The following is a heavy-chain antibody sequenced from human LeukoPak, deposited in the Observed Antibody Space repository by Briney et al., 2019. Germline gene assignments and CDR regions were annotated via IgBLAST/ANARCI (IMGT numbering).Heavy chain of an antibody. CDR2: IYYSGST. J-gene: IGHJ4*02. V-gene: IGHV4-59*01. Sequence: SETLSLTCTVSGGSISSYYWSWIRQPPGKGLECIGYIYYSGSTNYNPSLKSRVTISVDTSKNQFSLKLSSVTAADTAVYYCARDTRGYSYDWGQGTLVTVSS. CDR3: ARDTRGYSYD. D-gene: IGHD5-18*01. CDR1: GGSISSYY.